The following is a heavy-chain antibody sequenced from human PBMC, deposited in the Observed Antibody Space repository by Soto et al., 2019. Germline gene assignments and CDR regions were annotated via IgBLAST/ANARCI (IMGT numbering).Heavy chain of an antibody. CDR2: IYYSGST. V-gene: IGHV4-30-4*01. D-gene: IGHD4-17*01. J-gene: IGHJ1*01. CDR1: GGSISSGDYY. CDR3: ARTPDYGDYRKAKYFQH. Sequence: SETLSLTCTVSGGSISSGDYYWSWIRQPPGKGLEWIGYIYYSGSTYYSPSLKSRVTISVDTSKNQFSLKLSSVTAADTAVYYCARTPDYGDYRKAKYFQHWGQGTLVTVSS.